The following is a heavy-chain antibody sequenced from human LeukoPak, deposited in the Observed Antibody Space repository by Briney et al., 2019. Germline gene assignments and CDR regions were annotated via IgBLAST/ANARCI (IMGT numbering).Heavy chain of an antibody. CDR3: AKDMTPLRYFDWLPNFDY. D-gene: IGHD3-9*01. CDR2: ISGSGGST. Sequence: PGGSLRLSCAASGFTFSSYAMSWVRQAPGKGLEWVSAISGSGGSTYYADSVKGRFTISRDNSKNTLYLQMNSQRAEDTAVYYCAKDMTPLRYFDWLPNFDYWGQGTLVTVSS. V-gene: IGHV3-23*01. CDR1: GFTFSSYA. J-gene: IGHJ4*02.